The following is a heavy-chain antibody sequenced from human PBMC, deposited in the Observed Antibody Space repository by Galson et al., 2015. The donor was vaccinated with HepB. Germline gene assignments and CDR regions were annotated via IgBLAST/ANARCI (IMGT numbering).Heavy chain of an antibody. CDR1: GFTYSNAW. J-gene: IGHJ4*02. D-gene: IGHD5-12*01. CDR2: IKSKTDGGTT. V-gene: IGHV3-15*01. CDR3: TTDLRQSGYDRGDYFDY. Sequence: SLRLSCAASGFTYSNAWMSWVRQAPGKGLEWVGRIKSKTDGGTTDYAAPVKGRFTISRDDSKNTLYLQMNSLKTEDTAVYYCTTDLRQSGYDRGDYFDYWGQGTLVTVSS.